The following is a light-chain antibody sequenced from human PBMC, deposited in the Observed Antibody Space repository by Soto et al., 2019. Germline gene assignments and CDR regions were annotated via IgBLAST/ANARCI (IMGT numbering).Light chain of an antibody. CDR1: QSVSSY. J-gene: IGKJ1*01. Sequence: EIVLTQSPATLSLSPGERATLSCRASQSVSSYLAWYQQKPGQAPRLLIYDASNRATGIPARFSGSGSGTEFTLTISSLQPEDFATYYCQQLNSYPPTFGQGTKVEIK. CDR2: DAS. CDR3: QQLNSYPPT. V-gene: IGKV3-11*01.